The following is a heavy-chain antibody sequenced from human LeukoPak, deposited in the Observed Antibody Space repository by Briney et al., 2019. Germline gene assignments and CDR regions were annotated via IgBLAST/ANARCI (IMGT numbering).Heavy chain of an antibody. CDR1: GFTFSSYA. V-gene: IGHV3-23*01. CDR2: ISGSGGST. J-gene: IGHJ4*02. Sequence: GGSLTLSCAASGFTFSSYAMSWVRQAPGKGLEWVSAISGSGGSTYYADSVKGRFTISRDNSKNTLYLQMNSLRAEDTAIYHCAKRGVTTMVRGVIEDWGQGTLVTVSS. D-gene: IGHD3-10*01. CDR3: AKRGVTTMVRGVIED.